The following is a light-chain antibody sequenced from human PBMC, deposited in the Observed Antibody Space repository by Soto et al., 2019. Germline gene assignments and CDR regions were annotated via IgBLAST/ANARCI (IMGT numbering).Light chain of an antibody. V-gene: IGKV3-15*01. Sequence: EIVMTQSPATPSVARRERATLSCRASQSVSSNLAWYQQKPGQAPRLHIYGASTRATGIPARFSGSGSGTELTRTISSLQSDEFALYFCRQYNKSPPERTFSNGTKVAIK. CDR1: QSVSSN. CDR3: RQYNKSPPERT. CDR2: GAS. J-gene: IGKJ1*01.